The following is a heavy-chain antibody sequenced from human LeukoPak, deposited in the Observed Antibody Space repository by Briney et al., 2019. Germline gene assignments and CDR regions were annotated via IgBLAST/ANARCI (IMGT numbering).Heavy chain of an antibody. CDR3: ARLKAAAGTRYYYYGMDV. J-gene: IGHJ6*02. Sequence: SETLSLTCTVSGGSISSYYWSWIRQPAGKGLEWIGRIYTSGSTNYNPSLKSRVTMSVDTSKNQFSLKLSSVTAADTAVYYCARLKAAAGTRYYYYGMDVWGQGTTVTVSS. CDR1: GGSISSYY. V-gene: IGHV4-4*07. D-gene: IGHD6-13*01. CDR2: IYTSGST.